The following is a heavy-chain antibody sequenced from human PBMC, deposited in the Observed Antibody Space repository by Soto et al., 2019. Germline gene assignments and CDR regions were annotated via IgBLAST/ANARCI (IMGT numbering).Heavy chain of an antibody. CDR2: IYYSGST. Sequence: SETLSLTCTVSGGSISSYYWSWIRQPPGKGLEWIGYIYYSGSTNYNPSLKSRVTISVDTSKNQFSLKLSSVTAADTAVYYCARDGASSGLQFFDYWGQGTLVTVSS. D-gene: IGHD3-22*01. J-gene: IGHJ4*02. V-gene: IGHV4-59*01. CDR1: GGSISSYY. CDR3: ARDGASSGLQFFDY.